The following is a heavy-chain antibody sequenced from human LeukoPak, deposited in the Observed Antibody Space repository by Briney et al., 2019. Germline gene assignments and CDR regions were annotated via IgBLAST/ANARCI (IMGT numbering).Heavy chain of an antibody. Sequence: GGSLRLSCAASGFSFNTYGIHWVRQAPGKGLEWVAVIWHDGSAQIYGDSVKGRFTISRDDSKNTVYLQMDSLRVEDTALYYCAEDGRGGWSGYFDYWGQGTLVTVSS. CDR3: AEDGRGGWSGYFDY. CDR2: IWHDGSAQ. CDR1: GFSFNTYG. D-gene: IGHD6-19*01. V-gene: IGHV3-33*06. J-gene: IGHJ4*02.